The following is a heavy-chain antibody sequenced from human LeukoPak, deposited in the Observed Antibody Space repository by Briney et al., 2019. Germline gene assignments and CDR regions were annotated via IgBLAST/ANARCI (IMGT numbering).Heavy chain of an antibody. CDR2: IYYSGST. Sequence: SETLSLTCTVSGGSISSYYWSWIRQPPGKGLEWIGYIYYSGSTNYNPSLKSRVTISVDTSKNQFSLKLSSVTAADTAVYYCARDSPRGSFDYWGQGTLVSVPS. J-gene: IGHJ4*02. V-gene: IGHV4-59*01. D-gene: IGHD6-25*01. CDR1: GGSISSYY. CDR3: ARDSPRGSFDY.